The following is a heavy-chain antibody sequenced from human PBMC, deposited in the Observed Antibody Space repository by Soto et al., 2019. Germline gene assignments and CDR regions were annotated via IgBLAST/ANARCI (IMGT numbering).Heavy chain of an antibody. V-gene: IGHV1-18*01. Sequence: QVQLVQSGAEVKKPGASVKVSCKASGYTFTSYHITWVRQAPGQGLEWMGWISAYNGNTNYAQKLQGRVTMTTDTATSTYYIELRSLRSDHPPLYYFPRESLPPREWGQGTLVTVSS. CDR3: PRESLPPRE. CDR1: GYTFTSYH. J-gene: IGHJ4*02. CDR2: ISAYNGNT.